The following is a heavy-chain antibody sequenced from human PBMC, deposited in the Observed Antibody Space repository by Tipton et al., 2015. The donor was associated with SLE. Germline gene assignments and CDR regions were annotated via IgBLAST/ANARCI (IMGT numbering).Heavy chain of an antibody. V-gene: IGHV3-21*03. D-gene: IGHD6-13*01. J-gene: IGHJ3*02. Sequence: SLRLSYAASGFTFSSYSMNWVRQAPGKGLEWVSSISSSSSYIYYADSVKGRFTISRDNAKNSLYLQMNSLRAEDTAVYYCARDQAAADAFDIWGQGTMVTVSS. CDR2: ISSSSSYI. CDR3: ARDQAAADAFDI. CDR1: GFTFSSYS.